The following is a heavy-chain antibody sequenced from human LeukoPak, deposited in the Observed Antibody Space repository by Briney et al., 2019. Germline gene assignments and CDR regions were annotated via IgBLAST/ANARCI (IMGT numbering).Heavy chain of an antibody. D-gene: IGHD3-10*01. J-gene: IGHJ6*03. CDR3: ARGTGRHYYYYYMDV. CDR1: GYIFTSYG. CDR2: ISAYNGNT. Sequence: ASVKVSYKASGYIFTSYGINWVRQAPGQGLEWMGWISAYNGNTNYAQKLQGRVTMTTDTSTSTAYMELRSLRSDDTAVYYCARGTGRHYYYYYMDVWGKGITVTISS. V-gene: IGHV1-18*01.